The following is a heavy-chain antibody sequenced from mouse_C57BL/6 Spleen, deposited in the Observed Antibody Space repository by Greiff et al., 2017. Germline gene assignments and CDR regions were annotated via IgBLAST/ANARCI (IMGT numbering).Heavy chain of an antibody. V-gene: IGHV5-4*01. CDR1: GFTFSSYA. D-gene: IGHD2-4*01. Sequence: EVKLVESGGGLVKPGGSLKLSCAASGFTFSSYAMSWVRQTPEKRLEWVATISDGGSYTYYPDNVKGRFTISRDNAKNNLYLQMSHLKSEDTAMYYCARDDYDVGAMDYWGQGTSVTVSS. J-gene: IGHJ4*01. CDR3: ARDDYDVGAMDY. CDR2: ISDGGSYT.